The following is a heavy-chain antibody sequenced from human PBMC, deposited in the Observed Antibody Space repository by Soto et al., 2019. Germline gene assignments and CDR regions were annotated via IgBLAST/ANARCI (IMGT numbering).Heavy chain of an antibody. D-gene: IGHD4-17*01. CDR3: ARDPSDYGDYTDWYFDL. J-gene: IGHJ2*01. V-gene: IGHV1-8*01. Sequence: ASVKVSCKASGYTFTSYDINWVRQATGQGLEWMGWMNPNSGNTGYAQKFQGRVTMTRNTSISTAYMELSSLRSEDTAVYYCARDPSDYGDYTDWYFDLWGRGTLVTVSS. CDR1: GYTFTSYD. CDR2: MNPNSGNT.